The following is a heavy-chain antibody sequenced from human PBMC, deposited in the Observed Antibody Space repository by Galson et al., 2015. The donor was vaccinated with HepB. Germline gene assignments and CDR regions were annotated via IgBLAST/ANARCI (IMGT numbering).Heavy chain of an antibody. CDR1: GFPFSSYW. J-gene: IGHJ3*02. CDR2: INSDGRST. V-gene: IGHV3-74*01. Sequence: SLRLSCAASGFPFSSYWMHWVRQAPGKGLVWVSRINSDGRSTNYADSVKGRFTISRDNAKNTLYLQMNSLGAEDTAVYYCARVGWYSSNWLTNAFNMWGQGAMVTVSS. CDR3: ARVGWYSSNWLTNAFNM. D-gene: IGHD6-13*01.